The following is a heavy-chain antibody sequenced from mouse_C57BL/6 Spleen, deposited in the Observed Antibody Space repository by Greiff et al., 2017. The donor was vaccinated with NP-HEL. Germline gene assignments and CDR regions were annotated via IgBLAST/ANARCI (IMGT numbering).Heavy chain of an antibody. CDR1: GFSLTSYA. Sequence: VQGVESGPGLVAPSQSLSITCTVSGFSLTSYAISWVRQPPGKGLEWLGVIWTGGGTNYNSALKSRLSISKDNSKSQVFLKMNSLQTDDTARYYCARSITTVVAPNYYAMDYWGQGTSVTVSS. V-gene: IGHV2-9-1*01. J-gene: IGHJ4*01. CDR3: ARSITTVVAPNYYAMDY. D-gene: IGHD1-1*01. CDR2: IWTGGGT.